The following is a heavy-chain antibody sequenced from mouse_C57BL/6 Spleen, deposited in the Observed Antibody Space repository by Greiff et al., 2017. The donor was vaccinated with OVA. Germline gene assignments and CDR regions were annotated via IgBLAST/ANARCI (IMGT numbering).Heavy chain of an antibody. CDR2: IGPGNGNT. J-gene: IGHJ3*01. CDR3: ARGLYDYDGFAD. V-gene: IGHV14-3*01. Sequence: VQLQQSVAELVRPGASVKLSCTASGFNIKNNDMHWVKQRPEQGLEWIGRIGPGNGNTQYAPKVQGKATITADTSTNTAYLHLSSLTSEDTAIYYSARGLYDYDGFADWGQGTLVTVSA. CDR1: GFNIKNND. D-gene: IGHD2-4*01.